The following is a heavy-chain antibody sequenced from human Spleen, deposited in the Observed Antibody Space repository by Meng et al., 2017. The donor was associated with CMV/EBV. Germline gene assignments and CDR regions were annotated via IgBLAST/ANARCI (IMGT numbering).Heavy chain of an antibody. CDR2: IYHSGST. V-gene: IGHV4-39*07. CDR1: GDSISSGGYY. Sequence: SETLSLTCTVSGDSISSGGYYWSWIRQPPGKGLEWIGEIYHSGSTNYNPSLKSRVTMSVDKSKNHFSLKLTSVTAADTAVYYCAIPISGMNYFDYWGQGTLVTVSS. D-gene: IGHD6-19*01. J-gene: IGHJ4*02. CDR3: AIPISGMNYFDY.